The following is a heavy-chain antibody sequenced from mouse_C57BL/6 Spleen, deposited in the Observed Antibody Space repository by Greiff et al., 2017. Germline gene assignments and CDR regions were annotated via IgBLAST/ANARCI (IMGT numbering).Heavy chain of an antibody. CDR2: INPSNGGT. CDR1: GYTFTSYW. J-gene: IGHJ3*01. D-gene: IGHD1-1*01. CDR3: ARGDGSSPAWFAY. V-gene: IGHV1-53*01. Sequence: QVQLQQPGTELVKPGASVKLSCKASGYTFTSYWMHWVKQRPGQGLEWLGNINPSNGGTNYNEKFKSKATLTVDKSSSTAYMQLSSLTSEDSAVYYCARGDGSSPAWFAYWGQGTLVTVSA.